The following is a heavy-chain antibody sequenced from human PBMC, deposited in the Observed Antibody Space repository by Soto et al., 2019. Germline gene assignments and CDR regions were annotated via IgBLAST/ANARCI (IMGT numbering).Heavy chain of an antibody. D-gene: IGHD3-22*01. CDR1: GGSISSSSYY. V-gene: IGHV4-39*02. CDR3: AREDSSGYKFFDD. J-gene: IGHJ4*02. CDR2: IYYSGST. Sequence: PSETLSLTCTVSGGSISSSSYYWGWIRQPPGKGLEWIGSIYYSGSTYYNPSLKSRVTISVDTSKNQFSLKLSSVTAADTAVYYCAREDSSGYKFFDDWGQGTLVTVSS.